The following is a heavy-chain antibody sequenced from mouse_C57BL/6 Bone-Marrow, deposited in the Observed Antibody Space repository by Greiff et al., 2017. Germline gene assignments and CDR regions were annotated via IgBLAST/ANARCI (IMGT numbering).Heavy chain of an antibody. CDR2: IHPNSGST. D-gene: IGHD1-1*01. CDR3: ARRYYYGSSYPYYFDY. CDR1: GYTFTSYW. J-gene: IGHJ2*01. V-gene: IGHV1-64*01. Sequence: QVQLKQPGAELVKPGASVKLSCKASGYTFTSYWMHWVKQRPGQGLEWIGMIHPNSGSTNYNEKFKSKATLTVDKSSSTAYMQLSSLTSEDSAVYYCARRYYYGSSYPYYFDYWGQGTTLTVSS.